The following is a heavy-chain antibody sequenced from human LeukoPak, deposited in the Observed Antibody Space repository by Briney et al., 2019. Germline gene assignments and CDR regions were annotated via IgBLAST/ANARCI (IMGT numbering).Heavy chain of an antibody. CDR3: VKAIRPFNSGNYYSCLDY. D-gene: IGHD3-22*01. CDR1: GFTFSSYA. CDR2: ISDNA. J-gene: IGHJ4*02. Sequence: SGGSLRLSCAASGFTFSSYAMSWVRQAPGKGLEWVSTISDNAYYADSVKGRFTISRDNSKNTLHLQMNSLRAEDTALYYCVKAIRPFNSGNYYSCLDYWGQGILVAVSS. V-gene: IGHV3-23*01.